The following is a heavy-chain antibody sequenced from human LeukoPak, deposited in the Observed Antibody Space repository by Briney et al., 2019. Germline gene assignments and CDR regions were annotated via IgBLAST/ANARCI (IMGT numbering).Heavy chain of an antibody. CDR2: IYTSGST. V-gene: IGHV4-4*07. Sequence: SETLSLTCTVSGGSISNFYWSWIRQPAGKGLEWIGRIYTSGSTNYNPSLKSRVTISVDKSKNQFSLNLTSVTAADTAVYYCARDGNGSRAFDFWGQGTLVTVPS. J-gene: IGHJ4*02. CDR3: ARDGNGSRAFDF. D-gene: IGHD2-15*01. CDR1: GGSISNFY.